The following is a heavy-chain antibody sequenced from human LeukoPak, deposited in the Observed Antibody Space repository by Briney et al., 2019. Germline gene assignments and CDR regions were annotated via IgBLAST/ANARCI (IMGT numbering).Heavy chain of an antibody. CDR2: ISSSSSTI. J-gene: IGHJ3*02. CDR1: GFTFSSYS. V-gene: IGHV3-48*01. D-gene: IGHD6-25*01. Sequence: GGSLRLSCAASGFTFSSYSMNWVRQALGKGLEWVSYISSSSSTIYYADSVKGRFTISRDNAKNSLYLQMNSLRAEDTAVYYCARRSAAKDAFDIWGQGTKVTVSS. CDR3: ARRSAAKDAFDI.